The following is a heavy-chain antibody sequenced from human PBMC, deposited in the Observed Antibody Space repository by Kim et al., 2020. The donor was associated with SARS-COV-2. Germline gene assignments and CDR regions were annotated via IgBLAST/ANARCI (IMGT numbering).Heavy chain of an antibody. CDR3: ATGPPFIVGATGDRFFYYGMEV. J-gene: IGHJ6*01. CDR2: FDPEDGET. D-gene: IGHD1-26*01. V-gene: IGHV1-24*01. Sequence: ASVKVSCKFSGYTLTELSMHWVRQAPGKGLEWMGGFDPEDGETIYAQKFQGRVTMTEDTSTDTAYMELSSLRSEDTAVYYCATGPPFIVGATGDRFFYYGMEVWGQGTTVTVSS. CDR1: GYTLTELS.